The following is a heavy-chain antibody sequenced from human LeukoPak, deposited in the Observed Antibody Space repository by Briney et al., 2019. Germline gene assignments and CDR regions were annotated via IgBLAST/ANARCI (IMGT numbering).Heavy chain of an antibody. V-gene: IGHV1-69*04. CDR2: IIPILGIA. CDR3: ARVDTAMVIDY. D-gene: IGHD5-18*01. CDR1: GGTFSSYA. J-gene: IGHJ4*02. Sequence: SVKVSCKASGGTFSSYAISWVRQAPGQGLEWIGRIIPILGIANYAQKFQGRVTITADKSTSTAYMELSSLRSEDTAVYYCARVDTAMVIDYWGQGTLVAVSS.